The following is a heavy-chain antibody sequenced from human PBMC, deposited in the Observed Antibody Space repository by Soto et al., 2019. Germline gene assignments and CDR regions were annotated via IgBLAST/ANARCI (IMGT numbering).Heavy chain of an antibody. Sequence: SVKVYCKASGGTFSSYAISWVRQAPGQGLEWMGGISANNGTANYAQKLQGRVTMTADTSTSTAYMELRSLRSEDTAVYYCARGLLKDAFDIWGQGTMVTVSS. V-gene: IGHV1-18*01. CDR2: ISANNGTA. J-gene: IGHJ3*02. CDR1: GGTFSSYA. D-gene: IGHD2-15*01. CDR3: ARGLLKDAFDI.